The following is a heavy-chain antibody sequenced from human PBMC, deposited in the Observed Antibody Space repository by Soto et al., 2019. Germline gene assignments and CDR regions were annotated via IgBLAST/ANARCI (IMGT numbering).Heavy chain of an antibody. CDR1: GFTFANYG. CDR2: ISRDGSKQ. D-gene: IGHD3-16*01. CDR3: VRDDDGGPNACDI. Sequence: QVHLVESGGGVVQPERSLRLSCVASGFTFANYGMHWFSQAPGKGREWVSLISRDGSKQFYTDSVKGRSTISRDNSKNLLTLQTNNRRVEDTAIYYCVRDDDGGPNACDIGGQGTMVTVSS. J-gene: IGHJ3*02. V-gene: IGHV3-30*19.